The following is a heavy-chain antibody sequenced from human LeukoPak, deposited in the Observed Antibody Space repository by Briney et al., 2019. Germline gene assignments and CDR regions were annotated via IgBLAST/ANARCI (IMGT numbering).Heavy chain of an antibody. J-gene: IGHJ4*02. D-gene: IGHD6-19*01. Sequence: ASVKVSCKASGYTFTSYGISWVRQAPGQGLEWMGWISAYNGNTNYAQKVQGRVTMTTDTSTNTAYMELRSLRSDDTAVYYCARAWAVADNIDYWGQGTLVTVSS. V-gene: IGHV1-18*01. CDR3: ARAWAVADNIDY. CDR1: GYTFTSYG. CDR2: ISAYNGNT.